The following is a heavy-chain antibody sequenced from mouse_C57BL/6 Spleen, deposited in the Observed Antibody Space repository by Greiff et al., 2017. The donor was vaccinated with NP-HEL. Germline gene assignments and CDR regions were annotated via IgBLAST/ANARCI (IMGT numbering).Heavy chain of an antibody. V-gene: IGHV5-17*01. CDR2: ISSGSSTI. CDR3: VRSYYSNLAWFAY. Sequence: EVQLVESGGGLVKPGGSLKLSCAASGFTFSDYGMHWVRQAPEKGLEWVAYISSGSSTIYYADTVKGRFTISRDNAKNTLFLQMTSLRSEDTAMYYCVRSYYSNLAWFAYWGQGTLVTVSA. J-gene: IGHJ3*01. D-gene: IGHD2-5*01. CDR1: GFTFSDYG.